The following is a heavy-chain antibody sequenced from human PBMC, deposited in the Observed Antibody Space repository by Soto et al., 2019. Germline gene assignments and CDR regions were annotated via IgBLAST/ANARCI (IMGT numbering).Heavy chain of an antibody. CDR2: ISAYKGNT. CDR1: VYTYTHYV. Sequence: AAVKVSCKDSVYTYTHYVISWVRQAPGQGLEGMGWISAYKGNTNNPQKLQGRPTMTTDTSTRTAYMELRSQRSGDTAVDYCAREGPGSSGWYVGGGGAFDIWGQGTMVTVSS. CDR3: AREGPGSSGWYVGGGGAFDI. V-gene: IGHV1-18*01. D-gene: IGHD6-19*01. J-gene: IGHJ3*02.